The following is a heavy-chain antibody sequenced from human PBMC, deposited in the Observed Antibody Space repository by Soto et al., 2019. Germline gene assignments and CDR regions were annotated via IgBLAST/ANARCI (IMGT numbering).Heavy chain of an antibody. CDR3: ARDTETLGPRANDALDI. CDR1: GYTFSAYT. J-gene: IGHJ3*02. Sequence: EASVKVSCKXTGYTFSAYTMNWVRQAPGQSLEWMGWINAGSGNTKYSQNFQGRVSITRDTSASTVYMELTGLTSEDTAVYYCARDTETLGPRANDALDIWGQGTRVT. D-gene: IGHD3-3*02. CDR2: INAGSGNT. V-gene: IGHV1-3*01.